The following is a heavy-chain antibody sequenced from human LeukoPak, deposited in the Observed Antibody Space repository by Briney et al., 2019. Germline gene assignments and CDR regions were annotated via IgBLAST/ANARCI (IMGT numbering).Heavy chain of an antibody. V-gene: IGHV4-59*01. CDR1: GGSINNYY. Sequence: SETLSLTCTVSGGSINNYYWSWLRQPPGKGLEWIAYIYYNGNTNYNPSLKSRVSISLETSKNQFSLKLSSVTAADTAVYYCARGVYIAAAQYGYWGQGTLVTVSS. J-gene: IGHJ4*02. D-gene: IGHD6-13*01. CDR3: ARGVYIAAAQYGY. CDR2: IYYNGNT.